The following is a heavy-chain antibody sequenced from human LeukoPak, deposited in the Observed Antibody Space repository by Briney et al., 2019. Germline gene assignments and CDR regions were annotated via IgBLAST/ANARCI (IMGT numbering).Heavy chain of an antibody. D-gene: IGHD6-6*01. CDR3: TSRTLAYSSSSLEDFDY. CDR1: GFTFSGSA. J-gene: IGHJ4*02. V-gene: IGHV3-73*01. Sequence: GGSLRLSCAASGFTFSGSAMHWVRQASGKGLEWVGRIRSKANGYATAYAASVKGRFTISRDDSKNTAYLQMNSLETEDTAVYYCTSRTLAYSSSSLEDFDYWGQGTLVTVSS. CDR2: IRSKANGYAT.